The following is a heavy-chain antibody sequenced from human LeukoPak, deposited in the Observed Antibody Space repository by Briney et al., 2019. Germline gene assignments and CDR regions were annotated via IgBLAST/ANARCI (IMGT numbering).Heavy chain of an antibody. V-gene: IGHV3-20*01. Sequence: GGSLRLSCAASGFRFDDRGMSWVRQAPGKGLEWVSHTNWNGGSIGYADSVKGRFTISRDNAKNSLYLQMNNLRAEDTAFYHCARVGPNHYDISGYDFWGQGTLVTVSS. CDR1: GFRFDDRG. CDR3: ARVGPNHYDISGYDF. J-gene: IGHJ4*02. CDR2: TNWNGGSI. D-gene: IGHD3-22*01.